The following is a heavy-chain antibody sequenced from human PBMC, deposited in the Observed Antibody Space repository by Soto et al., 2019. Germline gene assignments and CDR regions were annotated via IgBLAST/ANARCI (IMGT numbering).Heavy chain of an antibody. D-gene: IGHD1-1*01. CDR3: ARDRTTGTVNWFDP. V-gene: IGHV1-2*02. CDR2: INPNRGGT. Sequence: ASVKVSCKASGYTFTGYYMHWVRQAPGQGLEWMGWINPNRGGTNYAQKFQVRVTMTRDTYISTAYMELSRLRSDDTAVYYCARDRTTGTVNWFDPWGQGTLVTVSS. CDR1: GYTFTGYY. J-gene: IGHJ5*02.